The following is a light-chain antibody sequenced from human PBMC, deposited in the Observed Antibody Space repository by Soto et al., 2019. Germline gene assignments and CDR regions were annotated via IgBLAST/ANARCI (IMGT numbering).Light chain of an antibody. Sequence: DIPMTQSPSSLSASVGDRVTITCQASQGVKKYLSWYQQKPGKAPKLLVYDASTLEVGVPPRFIGSGSGTHFTFTIRRLETEEFATYFCHQYDSLPLTFGGGTKL. CDR3: HQYDSLPLT. CDR2: DAS. J-gene: IGKJ4*01. CDR1: QGVKKY. V-gene: IGKV1-33*01.